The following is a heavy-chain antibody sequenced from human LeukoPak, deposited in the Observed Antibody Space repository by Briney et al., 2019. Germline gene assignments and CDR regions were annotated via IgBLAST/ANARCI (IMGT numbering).Heavy chain of an antibody. J-gene: IGHJ6*04. V-gene: IGHV4-59*01. Sequence: SETLSLTCTVSAGSISNYYWTWIRHPPRKGLEWIGYIYYSGSTNYNPSLRSRATISVDTSKKQFSLNLSSVTAADTALYYCARVATMVRGSNGMDVWGKGTTVTVSS. CDR2: IYYSGST. CDR3: ARVATMVRGSNGMDV. D-gene: IGHD3-10*01. CDR1: AGSISNYY.